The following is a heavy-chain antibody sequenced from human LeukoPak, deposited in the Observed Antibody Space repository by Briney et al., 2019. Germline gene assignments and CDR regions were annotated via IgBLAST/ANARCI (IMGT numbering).Heavy chain of an antibody. CDR1: GFTFSLYS. CDR3: ARGPPSAYCCDDCYWYFDL. Sequence: GGSLRLSCAASGFTFSLYSMNWVRQAPGKGLEWVSSIRSSSSYIYYADSVKGRFTISRDNAKNSLYLQMNSLRAEDTAVYYCARGPPSAYCCDDCYWYFDLWGRGTLVTVSS. CDR2: IRSSSSYI. J-gene: IGHJ2*01. V-gene: IGHV3-21*01. D-gene: IGHD2-21*02.